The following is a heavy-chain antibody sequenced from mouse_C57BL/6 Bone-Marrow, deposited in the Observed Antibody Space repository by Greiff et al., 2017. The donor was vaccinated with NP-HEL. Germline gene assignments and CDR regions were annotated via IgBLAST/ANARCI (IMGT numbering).Heavy chain of an antibody. CDR2: IYPRSGNT. CDR3: ARGGDYDGYYVGGY. CDR1: GYTFTSYG. J-gene: IGHJ2*01. Sequence: VQLQQSGAELARPGASVKLSCKASGYTFTSYGISWVKQRTGQGLEWIGEIYPRSGNTYYNEKFKGKATLTADKSSSTAYMELRSLTSEDSAVYVCARGGDYDGYYVGGYWGQGTTLTVSS. D-gene: IGHD2-3*01. V-gene: IGHV1-81*01.